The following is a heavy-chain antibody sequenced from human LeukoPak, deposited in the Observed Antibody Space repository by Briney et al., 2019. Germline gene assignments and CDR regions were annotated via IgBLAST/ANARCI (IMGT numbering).Heavy chain of an antibody. J-gene: IGHJ4*02. CDR1: GFTFSSYA. CDR3: ARELNFGSGSFFDY. CDR2: ISTSSSYI. D-gene: IGHD3-10*01. V-gene: IGHV3-21*01. Sequence: PGGSLRLSCAASGFTFSSYAMNWVRQAPGKGLEWVSSISTSSSYIYYADSVKGRFTIARDNAQNSLYLQMDSLRAQETAPRVCARELNFGSGSFFDYWGQGTLVTVSS.